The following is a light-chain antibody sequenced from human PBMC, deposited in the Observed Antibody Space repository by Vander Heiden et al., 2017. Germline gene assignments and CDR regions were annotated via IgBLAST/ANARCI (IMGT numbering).Light chain of an antibody. V-gene: IGKV1-5*03. CDR3: QQYNSYPYT. J-gene: IGKJ2*01. CDR1: QSIRTW. Sequence: DIQMTHSPSTLSASVGHRVTITCRASQSIRTWLAWHQQKPGKAPKLLIYKASDLESGVPSRFSGSGSGTEFTLTISSLQPDDFASYYCQQYNSYPYTFGQGTKLEIK. CDR2: KAS.